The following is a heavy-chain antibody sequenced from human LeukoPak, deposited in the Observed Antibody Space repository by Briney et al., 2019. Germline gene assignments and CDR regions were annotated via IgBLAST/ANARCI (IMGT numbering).Heavy chain of an antibody. J-gene: IGHJ4*02. Sequence: GASVKVSCKASGYTFTGYYMHWVRQAPGQGLEWMGWINPNSGGTNYAQKFQGRVTMTTDTSTRTAYMELRSLRSDDTAVYYCARMSGVFRNTAMQTYYFDYWGQGTLVTVSS. D-gene: IGHD5-18*01. CDR1: GYTFTGYY. CDR3: ARMSGVFRNTAMQTYYFDY. CDR2: INPNSGGT. V-gene: IGHV1-2*02.